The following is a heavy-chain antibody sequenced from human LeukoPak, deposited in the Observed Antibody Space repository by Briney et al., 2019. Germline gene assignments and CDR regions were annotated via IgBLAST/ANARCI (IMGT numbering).Heavy chain of an antibody. J-gene: IGHJ5*02. V-gene: IGHV3-21*01. Sequence: GGSLRLSCAASGFTFSSYRMNWVRQAPGKGLEWVSSISSSSSYIYYADSVKGRFTISRDNAKNSLYLQMNSLRAEDTAVYYCARGQYQLPPSWFDPWGQGTLVTVSS. CDR3: ARGQYQLPPSWFDP. CDR1: GFTFSSYR. CDR2: ISSSSSYI. D-gene: IGHD2-2*01.